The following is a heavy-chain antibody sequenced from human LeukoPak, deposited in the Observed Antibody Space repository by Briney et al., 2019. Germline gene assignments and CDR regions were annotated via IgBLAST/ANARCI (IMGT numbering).Heavy chain of an antibody. D-gene: IGHD6-13*01. V-gene: IGHV3-23*01. Sequence: GGSLRLSCAASGFIFTNYGFSWVRQAPGKGLGWGSGITGSGTNTYYADSVKGRFTISRGNSKNTLYLQMSTLRDEDTAVYYCVKSPGTAAVNWFDPWGQGTLVTVSS. CDR2: ITGSGTNT. CDR3: VKSPGTAAVNWFDP. J-gene: IGHJ5*02. CDR1: GFIFTNYG.